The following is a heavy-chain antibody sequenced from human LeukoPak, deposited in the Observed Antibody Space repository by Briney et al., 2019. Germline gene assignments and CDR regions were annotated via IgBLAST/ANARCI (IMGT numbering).Heavy chain of an antibody. CDR1: GGSISSYY. V-gene: IGHV4-59*01. Sequence: SETLSLTCTVSGGSISSYYWSWVRQPPGKGLEWIGYIYYSGSTNYNPSLKSRVTISVDTSKNQFSLKLSSVTAADTAVYYCARELTPHMYSSGLYYFDYWGQGTLVTVSS. CDR3: ARELTPHMYSSGLYYFDY. J-gene: IGHJ4*02. CDR2: IYYSGST. D-gene: IGHD6-19*01.